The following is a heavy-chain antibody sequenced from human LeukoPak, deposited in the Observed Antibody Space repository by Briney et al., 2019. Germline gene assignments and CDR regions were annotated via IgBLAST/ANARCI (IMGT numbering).Heavy chain of an antibody. CDR3: ARVEQWLAYYFDY. CDR2: ISSSSSTI. J-gene: IGHJ4*02. V-gene: IGHV3-48*04. D-gene: IGHD6-19*01. Sequence: GGSLRLSCAASGFTFSSYSMNWVRQAPGKGLEWVSYISSSSSTIYYADSVKGRFTISRDNAKNSLYLQMNSLRAEDTAVYYCARVEQWLAYYFDYWGQGTLVTVSS. CDR1: GFTFSSYS.